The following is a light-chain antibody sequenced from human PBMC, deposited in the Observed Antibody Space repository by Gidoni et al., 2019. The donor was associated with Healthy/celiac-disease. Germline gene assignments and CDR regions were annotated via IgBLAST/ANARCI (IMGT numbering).Light chain of an antibody. CDR1: QSLLHSNGYNY. J-gene: IGKJ1*01. V-gene: IGKV2-28*01. CDR2: LGS. CDR3: MQALQTPWT. Sequence: DIVMTQSSSSLPVTPGEPASISCRSSQSLLHSNGYNYLDWYLQKPGQSPQLLIYLGSNRASGVPDRFSGSGSGTDFTLKISRVEAEDVGVYYCMQALQTPWTFGQGTKVEIK.